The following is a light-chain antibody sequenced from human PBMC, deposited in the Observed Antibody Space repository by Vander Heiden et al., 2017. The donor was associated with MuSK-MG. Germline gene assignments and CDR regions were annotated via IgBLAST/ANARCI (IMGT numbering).Light chain of an antibody. CDR3: QQRSNWHS. Sequence: STGTLSLSPGERATLSCRASQSVSSYLAWYQQKPGQAPRLLIYDASNRATGIPARFSGSGSGTDFTLTISSLEPEDFAVYYCQQRSNWHSFGPGTKVDIK. J-gene: IGKJ3*01. CDR1: QSVSSY. V-gene: IGKV3-11*01. CDR2: DAS.